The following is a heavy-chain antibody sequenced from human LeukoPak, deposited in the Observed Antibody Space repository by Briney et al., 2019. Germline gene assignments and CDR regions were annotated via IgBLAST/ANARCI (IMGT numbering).Heavy chain of an antibody. D-gene: IGHD5-24*01. CDR1: GGSISSSSYY. J-gene: IGHJ4*02. CDR2: IYYSGST. Sequence: SETLSLTCSVSGGSISSSSYYWGWIRQPPGKGLEWIGSIYYSGSTYYNPSLKSRVTISVDTSKNQFSLKVSSVTAADTAVYYCARVRWLQPDHWGQGTLVTVSS. V-gene: IGHV4-39*01. CDR3: ARVRWLQPDH.